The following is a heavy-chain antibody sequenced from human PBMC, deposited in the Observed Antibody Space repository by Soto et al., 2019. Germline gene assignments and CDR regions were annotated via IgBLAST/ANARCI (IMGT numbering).Heavy chain of an antibody. V-gene: IGHV4-59*08. J-gene: IGHJ3*01. D-gene: IGHD2-21*02. Sequence: QVQMQESGPGLVKPSETLSLTCTVSGVSITSYYWNWIRQLPEKGLEWIGFIHYSGGSKFNPSLKGRLSESVDTSKNEYSLRLNFRPAAETAIYYCARWGDTAGISRPAFDVWGQGAMVTVSS. CDR2: IHYSGGS. CDR1: GVSITSYY. CDR3: ARWGDTAGISRPAFDV.